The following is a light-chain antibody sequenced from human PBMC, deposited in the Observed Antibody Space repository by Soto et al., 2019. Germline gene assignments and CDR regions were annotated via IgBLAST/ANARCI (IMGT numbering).Light chain of an antibody. J-gene: IGKJ1*01. Sequence: EIVMTQSPATLSVSPGERATLSCRASQSVSSNLAWYQQKPGQAPRLLIYGASTRATGIPARFSGSGSGTEFTLTISSLQSEAFAVYYCQQYTNWPPWTFGQGTKVEIK. CDR2: GAS. CDR3: QQYTNWPPWT. CDR1: QSVSSN. V-gene: IGKV3-15*01.